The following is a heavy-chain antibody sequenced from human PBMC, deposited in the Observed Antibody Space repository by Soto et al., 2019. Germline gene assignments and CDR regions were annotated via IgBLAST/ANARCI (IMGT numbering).Heavy chain of an antibody. J-gene: IGHJ3*02. CDR3: ARNGQWELLSAFDI. CDR1: GFTFSSYG. V-gene: IGHV3-33*01. CDR2: IWYDGSNK. D-gene: IGHD1-26*01. Sequence: GGSLRLSCAASGFTFSSYGMHWVRQAPGKGLEWVAVIWYDGSNKYYADSVKGRFTISRDNSKNTLYLQMNSLRAEDTAVYYCARNGQWELLSAFDIWGQGTMVTVSS.